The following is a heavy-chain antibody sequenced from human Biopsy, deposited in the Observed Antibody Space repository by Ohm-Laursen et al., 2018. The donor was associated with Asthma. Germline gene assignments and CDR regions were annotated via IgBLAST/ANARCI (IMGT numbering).Heavy chain of an antibody. CDR3: AKERGTMISSTDAFEM. Sequence: SVKVSCKASGGTFSSLALSWVRQAPGQGLEWMGGIIPVFGITNDAQKFQDRVTITADVSTSTVYMELSSLRSEDTAVYYCAKERGTMISSTDAFEMWGQGTKVTVSS. CDR2: IIPVFGIT. V-gene: IGHV1-69*13. D-gene: IGHD3-22*01. J-gene: IGHJ3*02. CDR1: GGTFSSLA.